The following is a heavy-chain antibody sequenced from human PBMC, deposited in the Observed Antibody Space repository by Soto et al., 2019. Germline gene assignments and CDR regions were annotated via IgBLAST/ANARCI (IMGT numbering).Heavy chain of an antibody. CDR3: ARDRIAGGATKETEFDY. CDR1: GFTFSSYA. D-gene: IGHD1-26*01. CDR2: ISYDGSNK. Sequence: GGSLRLSCAASGFTFSSYAMHWVRQAPGKGLEWVAVISYDGSNKYYADSVKGRFTISRDNSKNTLYLQMNSLRAEDTAVYYCARDRIAGGATKETEFDYWGQGTLVTVSS. J-gene: IGHJ4*02. V-gene: IGHV3-30-3*01.